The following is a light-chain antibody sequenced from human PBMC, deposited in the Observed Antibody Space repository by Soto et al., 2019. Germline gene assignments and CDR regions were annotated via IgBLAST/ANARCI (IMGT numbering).Light chain of an antibody. CDR2: DVS. V-gene: IGLV2-11*01. CDR1: SSDVGGYNF. Sequence: QSVLTQPRSLSGSPGQSVTISCTGTSSDVGGYNFVSWYQQHPGKAPKLMIYDVSKRPSGVPDRFSGSKSGNTASLTISGLQAEDEADYYCCSYAGSYTLVVFGGGTQLTVL. J-gene: IGLJ2*01. CDR3: CSYAGSYTLVV.